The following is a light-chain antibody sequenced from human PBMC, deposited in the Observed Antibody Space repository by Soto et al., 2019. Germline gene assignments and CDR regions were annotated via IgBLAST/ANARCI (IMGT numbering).Light chain of an antibody. CDR1: SSDVGAYNY. Sequence: QSVLTQPASVSGSPGQSITISCTGTSSDVGAYNYVSWYQHNAGKAPKLMIYEVRKRPSGVSNRFSGSKSGNTASLTISGLQPEDEADYYCTSYTSRSALYVFGTGTKVTAL. CDR2: EVR. CDR3: TSYTSRSALYV. V-gene: IGLV2-14*01. J-gene: IGLJ1*01.